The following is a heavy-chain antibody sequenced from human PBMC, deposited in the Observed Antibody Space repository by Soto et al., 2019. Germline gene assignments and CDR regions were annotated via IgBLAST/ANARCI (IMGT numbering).Heavy chain of an antibody. V-gene: IGHV4-4*02. CDR1: GGSISSSNW. D-gene: IGHD1-26*01. J-gene: IGHJ4*02. Sequence: PSETLSLTCAVSGGSISSSNWWSWVRQPPGKGLEWIGEIYHSGSTNYNPSLKSRVTISVDKSKNQFSLKLSSVTAADTAVCYCRYSGSYYSYYFDYWGQGTLVTVSS. CDR3: RYSGSYYSYYFDY. CDR2: IYHSGST.